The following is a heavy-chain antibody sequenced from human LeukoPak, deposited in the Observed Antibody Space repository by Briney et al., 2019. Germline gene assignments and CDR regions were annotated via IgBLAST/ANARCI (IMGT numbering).Heavy chain of an antibody. J-gene: IGHJ4*02. Sequence: GGSLRLSCAASGFTFTSYAMSWVRRAPGKGLEWVSVISGSGGSTYYADSVRDRFTISRDNSKNTLYLQMNFLRAEDTAAYYCAKVRVEDLVRGVILFDFWGQGTLVTVSS. CDR3: AKVRVEDLVRGVILFDF. CDR1: GFTFTSYA. CDR2: ISGSGGST. V-gene: IGHV3-23*01. D-gene: IGHD3-10*01.